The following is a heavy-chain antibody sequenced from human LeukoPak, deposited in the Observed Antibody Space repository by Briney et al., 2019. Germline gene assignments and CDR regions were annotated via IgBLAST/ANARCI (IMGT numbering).Heavy chain of an antibody. CDR3: ATNDYTENYFDY. CDR1: GGSISSSSYY. Sequence: SETLSLTCTVSGGSISSSSYYWGWIRQPPGKGLEWIGSIYYSGSTYYNPSLKSRVTISVDKSKNQFSLKLSSVTAADTAVYYCATNDYTENYFDYWGQGTLVTVSS. V-gene: IGHV4-39*07. J-gene: IGHJ4*02. D-gene: IGHD4-11*01. CDR2: IYYSGST.